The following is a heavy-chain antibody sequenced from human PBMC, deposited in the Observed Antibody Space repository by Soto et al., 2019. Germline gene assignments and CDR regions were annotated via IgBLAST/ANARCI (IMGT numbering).Heavy chain of an antibody. CDR3: ARAAPRGTIFGVVKRPGNWFDP. CDR1: GSSISSGDYY. Sequence: SETLSLTCTVSGSSISSGDYYWSWIRQPPGKGLEWIGYIYYSGSTYYNPSLKSRVTISVDTSKNQFSLKLSSVTAADTAVYYCARAAPRGTIFGVVKRPGNWFDPWGQGTLVTVSS. D-gene: IGHD3-3*01. V-gene: IGHV4-30-4*01. CDR2: IYYSGST. J-gene: IGHJ5*02.